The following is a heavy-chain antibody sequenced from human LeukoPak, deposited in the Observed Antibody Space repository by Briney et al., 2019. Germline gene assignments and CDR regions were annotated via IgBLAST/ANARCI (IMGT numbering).Heavy chain of an antibody. V-gene: IGHV1-2*02. CDR1: GYTFTDYY. D-gene: IGHD2-2*01. Sequence: ASVKVSCKASGYTFTDYYMHWVRQAPGQGFEWMGWINPNDGDTNYAQKFQGRVTMTRDTSTSTAHMEVSRLRSDDTAVYYCARANLLYCSSSTCLFDYWGQGTLVTVSS. CDR3: ARANLLYCSSSTCLFDY. CDR2: INPNDGDT. J-gene: IGHJ4*02.